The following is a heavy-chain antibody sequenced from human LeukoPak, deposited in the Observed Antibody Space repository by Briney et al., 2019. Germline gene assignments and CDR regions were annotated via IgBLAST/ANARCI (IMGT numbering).Heavy chain of an antibody. D-gene: IGHD5-18*01. J-gene: IGHJ6*02. CDR3: ARGGYSYGRYYYYGMDV. CDR1: GFTFSSYE. V-gene: IGHV3-48*03. CDR2: ISSSGSTI. Sequence: GGSLRLSCAASGFTFSSYEMNWVRQAPGKGLEWVSYISSSGSTIYYADSVKGRFTISRDNAKNSLYLQMNGLRAEDTAVYYCARGGYSYGRYYYYGMDVWGQGTTVTVSS.